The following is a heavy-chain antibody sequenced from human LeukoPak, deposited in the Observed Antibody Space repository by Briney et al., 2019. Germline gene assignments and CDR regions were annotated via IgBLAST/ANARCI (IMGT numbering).Heavy chain of an antibody. CDR3: AKDFRDGYNPYYFDY. J-gene: IGHJ4*02. CDR1: GFTLSSYA. V-gene: IGHV3-23*01. Sequence: GGSLRLSCAASGFTLSSYAMTWVRQAPGKGLEWVSALSGSSGDTYYADSVKGRFNISRDNSKNTLYLQMNSLRDEDTAVYYCAKDFRDGYNPYYFDYWGQGTLVTVSS. CDR2: LSGSSGDT. D-gene: IGHD5-24*01.